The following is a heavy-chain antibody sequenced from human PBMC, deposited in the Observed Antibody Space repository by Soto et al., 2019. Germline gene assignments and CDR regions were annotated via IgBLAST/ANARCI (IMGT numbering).Heavy chain of an antibody. D-gene: IGHD3-10*01. V-gene: IGHV3-30*18. J-gene: IGHJ3*02. CDR3: AKARNGDTIRFGAFDI. Sequence: QEQLVESGGGVVQPGRSLRLSCAASGFTFSSYGIPWVRQAPGKGLEWVAVISYDGSNKNYADSVKGRFTISRDNSNNTLYFQMNSLRAEATALYFFAKARNGDTIRFGAFDIWGQGTMVTVSS. CDR2: ISYDGSNK. CDR1: GFTFSSYG.